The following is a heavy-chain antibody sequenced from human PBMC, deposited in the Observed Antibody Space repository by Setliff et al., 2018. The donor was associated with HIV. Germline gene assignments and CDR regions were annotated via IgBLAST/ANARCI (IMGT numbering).Heavy chain of an antibody. D-gene: IGHD3-22*01. V-gene: IGHV4-61*02. CDR1: GGSISSGSYY. Sequence: SETLSLTCTVSGGSISSGSYYWSWIRQPAGKGLEWIGRIYTSGSTNYNPSLKSRVTISIDTSKNQFSLKLSSVTAADTAVYYCARVRYYYDSSGYYYSSYYFDYWGQGTLVTVSS. J-gene: IGHJ4*02. CDR3: ARVRYYYDSSGYYYSSYYFDY. CDR2: IYTSGST.